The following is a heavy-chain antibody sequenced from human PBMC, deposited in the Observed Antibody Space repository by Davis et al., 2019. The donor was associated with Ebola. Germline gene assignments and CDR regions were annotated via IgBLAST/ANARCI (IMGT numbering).Heavy chain of an antibody. CDR2: ISGSGGST. V-gene: IGHV3-23*01. Sequence: GESLKIPCAAPGFTFSSHAMSWVRQAPGKGLEWVSAISGSGGSTYYADSVKGRFTISRDNSKNTLYLQMNSLRAEDTAIYYCAKDKNYDVWSGYPHDASDIWGQGTMVTVSS. CDR1: GFTFSSHA. J-gene: IGHJ3*02. CDR3: AKDKNYDVWSGYPHDASDI. D-gene: IGHD3-3*01.